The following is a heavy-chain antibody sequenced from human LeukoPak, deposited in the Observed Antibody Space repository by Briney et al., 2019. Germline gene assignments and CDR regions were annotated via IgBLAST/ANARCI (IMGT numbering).Heavy chain of an antibody. CDR3: ARREYYFDY. J-gene: IGHJ4*02. CDR1: GDSISSYY. V-gene: IGHV4-59*08. Sequence: SETLSLTCTVSGDSISSYYWSWIRQPPGNGLEWIGNIYYNGNTNYNLSLKSRVTISLDTSKNQFSLNLSSVTAAETAVYYCARREYYFDYWGQGTLVTVSS. CDR2: IYYNGNT.